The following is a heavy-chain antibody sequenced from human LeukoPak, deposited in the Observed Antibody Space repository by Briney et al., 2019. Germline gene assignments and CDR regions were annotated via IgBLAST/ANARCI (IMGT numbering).Heavy chain of an antibody. CDR2: IYYSGST. J-gene: IGHJ4*02. Sequence: PSETLSLTCTVSGGSISSYYWSWIRQPPGKGLEWIGYIYYSGSTNYNPSLKSRVTISVDTSKNQFSLKLSSVTAADTAVYYCATYYYDSSGANTTSHWGQGTLVTVSS. CDR1: GGSISSYY. V-gene: IGHV4-59*12. D-gene: IGHD3-22*01. CDR3: ATYYYDSSGANTTSH.